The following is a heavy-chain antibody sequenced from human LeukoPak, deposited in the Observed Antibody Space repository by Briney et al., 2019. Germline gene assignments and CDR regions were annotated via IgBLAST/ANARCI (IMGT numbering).Heavy chain of an antibody. V-gene: IGHV5-51*01. CDR1: AYSFTSYW. CDR2: IYPGDSDT. CDR3: ARHGSYSSSWYPDY. J-gene: IGHJ4*02. D-gene: IGHD6-13*01. Sequence: GESLTLSCKGSAYSFTSYWIGWVRQMHGKGLEWMGIIYPGDSDTRYSPSFQGQVTISADKSISTAYLQWSSLKASDTAMYYCARHGSYSSSWYPDYWGQGTLVTVSS.